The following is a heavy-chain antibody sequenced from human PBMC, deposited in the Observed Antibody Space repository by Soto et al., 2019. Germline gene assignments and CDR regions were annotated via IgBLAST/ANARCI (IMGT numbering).Heavy chain of an antibody. J-gene: IGHJ5*02. D-gene: IGHD1-26*01. CDR2: ISGSGGST. CDR1: GFTFSSYA. V-gene: IGHV3-23*01. CDR3: AKGVDSGSYNWFDP. Sequence: GGSLGLSCAASGFTFSSYAMSWVRQAPGKGLEWVSAISGSGGSTYYADSVKGRFTISRDNSKNTLYLQMNSLRAEDTAVYYCAKGVDSGSYNWFDPWGQGTLVTVSS.